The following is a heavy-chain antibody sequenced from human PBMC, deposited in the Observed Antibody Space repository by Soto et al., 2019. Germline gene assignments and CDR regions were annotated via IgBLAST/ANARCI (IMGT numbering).Heavy chain of an antibody. CDR3: ARDKDRQQLGGNYYYILDV. J-gene: IGHJ6*02. CDR2: IMPIFRTP. CDR1: GGTFSTSA. Sequence: QVQLEQSGAEVKKPGSSVKVSCKASGGTFSTSAISWVRQAPGQGLEWMGGIMPIFRTPDYAQKFQGRVTSPADEAPSTAYMELSGLKSDDTAVYYCARDKDRQQLGGNYYYILDVWGQGTTVTVSS. V-gene: IGHV1-69*12. D-gene: IGHD3-3*02.